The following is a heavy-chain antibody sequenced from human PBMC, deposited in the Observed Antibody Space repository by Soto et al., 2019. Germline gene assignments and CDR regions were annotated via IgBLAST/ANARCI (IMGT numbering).Heavy chain of an antibody. V-gene: IGHV4-39*01. J-gene: IGHJ4*02. D-gene: IGHD2-15*01. CDR3: ARQVACSGGSCYAHYFDY. CDR2: IYYSGST. Sequence: SETLSLTCTVSGGSISSSSYYWGWIRQPPGKGLEWIGSIYYSGSTYYNPSLKSRVTISGDTSKNQFSLKLSSVTAADTAVYYCARQVACSGGSCYAHYFDYWGQGTLVTVSS. CDR1: GGSISSSSYY.